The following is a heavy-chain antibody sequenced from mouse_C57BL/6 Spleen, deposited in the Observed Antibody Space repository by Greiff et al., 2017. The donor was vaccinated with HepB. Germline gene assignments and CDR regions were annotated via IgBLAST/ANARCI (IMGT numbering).Heavy chain of an antibody. Sequence: VQLQQSGAELARPGASVKMSCKASGYTFTSYTMHWVKQRPGQGLEWIGYINPSSGYTKYNQKFKDKATLTADKSSSTAYMQLSSLTSEDSAVYYCVRSKLTGTNFDYWGQGTTLTVSS. CDR2: INPSSGYT. CDR3: VRSKLTGTNFDY. J-gene: IGHJ2*01. V-gene: IGHV1-4*01. D-gene: IGHD4-1*01. CDR1: GYTFTSYT.